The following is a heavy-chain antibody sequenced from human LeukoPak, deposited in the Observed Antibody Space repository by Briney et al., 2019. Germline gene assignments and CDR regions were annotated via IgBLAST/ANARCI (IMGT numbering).Heavy chain of an antibody. CDR1: GGSISTYY. Sequence: PSETLSLTCTVSGGSISTYYWSWIRQPPGRGLEWIGYIYHSGSTNYNPSLKSRVTISVDTSKSQFYLKLSSATAADTAVYYCARHTYDPDGPYFQHWGQGTLVTVSS. CDR2: IYHSGST. J-gene: IGHJ1*01. V-gene: IGHV4-59*08. D-gene: IGHD3-22*01. CDR3: ARHTYDPDGPYFQH.